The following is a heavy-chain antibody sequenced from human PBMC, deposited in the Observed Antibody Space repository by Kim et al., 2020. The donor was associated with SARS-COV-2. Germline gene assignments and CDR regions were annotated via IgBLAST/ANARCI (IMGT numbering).Heavy chain of an antibody. CDR2: SSTR. J-gene: IGHJ4*02. Sequence: SSTRYYADSVKGRFTISRDNAKNSLYLRVNSLRDEDPAVYYCASAPGDYWGQGTLVTVSS. V-gene: IGHV3-48*02. CDR3: ASAPGDY.